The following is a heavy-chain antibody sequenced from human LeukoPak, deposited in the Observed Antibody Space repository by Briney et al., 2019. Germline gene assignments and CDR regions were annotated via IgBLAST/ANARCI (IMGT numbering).Heavy chain of an antibody. J-gene: IGHJ5*02. V-gene: IGHV4-38-2*02. D-gene: IGHD2-21*01. CDR2: IHQSGSA. CDR3: ARGIPLLKWFDP. CDR1: YYSIARGYY. Sequence: SETLSLTCNVSYYSIARGYYWGWIRRPPGKGLEWIGEIHQSGSANYNPSLKSRLTISVDTSKNQFSLKMTSVTAADTAIYYCARGIPLLKWFDPWGLGTLVTVSS.